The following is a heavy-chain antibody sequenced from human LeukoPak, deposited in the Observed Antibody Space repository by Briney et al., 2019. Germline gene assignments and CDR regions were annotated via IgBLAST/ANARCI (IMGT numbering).Heavy chain of an antibody. CDR3: ASGSWFGEYPFDD. V-gene: IGHV4-61*02. Sequence: PSETLSLTCTVSGGSISGGSYYWSSIRQPAGKGLEWNGRIYTSGSTNYNPSLKSRVTISVDTSKNQFSLKLNSVVAGDTAVYYCASGSWFGEYPFDDWGQVTLVSVSS. CDR2: IYTSGST. D-gene: IGHD3-10*01. J-gene: IGHJ4*02. CDR1: GGSISGGSYY.